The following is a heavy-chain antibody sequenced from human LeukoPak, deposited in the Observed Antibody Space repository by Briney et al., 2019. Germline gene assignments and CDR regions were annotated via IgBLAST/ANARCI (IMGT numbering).Heavy chain of an antibody. Sequence: GGSLRLSCAASGFTFDDYAMHWVRQAPGKGLEWVSGISWNSGSIGYADSVKGRFTISRDNAKNSLYLQMNSLRAEDTALYYCAKDMWHGIWFGERSRGAFDIWGQGTMVTVSS. D-gene: IGHD3-10*01. CDR3: AKDMWHGIWFGERSRGAFDI. CDR1: GFTFDDYA. CDR2: ISWNSGSI. J-gene: IGHJ3*02. V-gene: IGHV3-9*01.